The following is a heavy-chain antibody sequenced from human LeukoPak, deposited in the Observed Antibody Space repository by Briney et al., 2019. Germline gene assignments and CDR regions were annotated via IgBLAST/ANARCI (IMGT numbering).Heavy chain of an antibody. CDR2: IRSKANSYAT. D-gene: IGHD3-3*01. CDR1: GFTFSSYG. CDR3: TRAGSYDFWSGPEPYYYYGMDV. Sequence: GGSLRLSCAASGFTFSSYGMHWVRQASGKGLEWVGRIRSKANSYATAYAASVKGRFTISRDDSKNTAYLQMNSLKTEDTAVYYCTRAGSYDFWSGPEPYYYYGMDVWGQGTTVTVSS. V-gene: IGHV3-73*01. J-gene: IGHJ6*02.